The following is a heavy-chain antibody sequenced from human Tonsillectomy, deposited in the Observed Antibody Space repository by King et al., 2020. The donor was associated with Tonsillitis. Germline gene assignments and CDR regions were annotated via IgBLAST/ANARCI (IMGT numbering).Heavy chain of an antibody. CDR3: ARARGSGYDFF. D-gene: IGHD5-12*01. CDR2: IGFDEYVK. CDR1: GFTFSSYG. V-gene: IGHV3-33*01. Sequence: VQLVESGGGVVQPGRSLRLSCVASGFTFSSYGMHWVRQAPGKGLEWVAVIGFDEYVKYHSDSLKGRFTISRDNSKNTLYLQMNSLRAEDTAVYYCARARGSGYDFFWGQGTLVTVSS. J-gene: IGHJ4*02.